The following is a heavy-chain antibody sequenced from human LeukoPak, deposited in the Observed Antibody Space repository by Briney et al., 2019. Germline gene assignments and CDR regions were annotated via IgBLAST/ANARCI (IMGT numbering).Heavy chain of an antibody. CDR1: GYIFTNFG. J-gene: IGHJ4*02. CDR2: ISGYNGNT. Sequence: ASVKVSCKASGYIFTNFGISWVRQARGQGLEWMGWISGYNGNTKYVQKFQGRVTMTTDTSTSTAYMELRSLRSDDTAVYYCARELDYYDSSGYFDYWGQGTLVTVSS. D-gene: IGHD3-22*01. V-gene: IGHV1-18*01. CDR3: ARELDYYDSSGYFDY.